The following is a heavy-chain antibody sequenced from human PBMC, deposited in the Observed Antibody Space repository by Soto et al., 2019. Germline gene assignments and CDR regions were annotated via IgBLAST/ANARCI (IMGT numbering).Heavy chain of an antibody. CDR1: GYTLTELS. CDR3: ATALAVAGTDYYYGMDV. Sequence: ASVKVSCKVSGYTLTELSMHWVRQAPGKGLEWMGGFDPEDGETIYAQKFQGRVTMTEDTSTDTAYMELSSLRSEDTAVYYCATALAVAGTDYYYGMDVWGQGTTVTVSS. D-gene: IGHD6-19*01. CDR2: FDPEDGET. V-gene: IGHV1-24*01. J-gene: IGHJ6*02.